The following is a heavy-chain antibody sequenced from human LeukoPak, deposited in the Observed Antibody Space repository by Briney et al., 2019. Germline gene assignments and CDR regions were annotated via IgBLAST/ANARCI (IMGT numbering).Heavy chain of an antibody. CDR1: GGSISSSSYY. J-gene: IGHJ3*02. CDR3: ARVDIVVVVAATNDAFDI. Sequence: TTSETLSLTCTVSGGSISSSSYYWGWIRQPPGKGLEWIGSIYYSGSTYYNPSLKSRVTISVDTSKNQSSLKLSSVTAADTAVYYCARVDIVVVVAATNDAFDIWGQGTMVTVSS. V-gene: IGHV4-39*07. CDR2: IYYSGST. D-gene: IGHD2-15*01.